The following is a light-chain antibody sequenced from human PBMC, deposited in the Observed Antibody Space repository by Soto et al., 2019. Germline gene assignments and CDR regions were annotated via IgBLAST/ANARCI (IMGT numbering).Light chain of an antibody. CDR1: QAVSKW. Sequence: DIQMTQSPSTLSASVGDRVTITCRASQAVSKWLAWYQQKPGKAPKLLIYSASSLKSGVPTRYSGSGYGTDFTLTISSLQPDDFALYYCQQYSSYGTFGQGTKVDNK. V-gene: IGKV1-5*03. J-gene: IGKJ1*01. CDR2: SAS. CDR3: QQYSSYGT.